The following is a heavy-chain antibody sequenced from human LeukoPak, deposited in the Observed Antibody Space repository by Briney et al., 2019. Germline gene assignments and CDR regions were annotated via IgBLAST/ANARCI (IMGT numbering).Heavy chain of an antibody. CDR2: IIPIFGTA. J-gene: IGHJ6*03. V-gene: IGHV1-69*06. CDR3: ASGNMITFGGVIDPRRNYYYYYMDV. CDR1: GGTFSSYA. D-gene: IGHD3-16*02. Sequence: ASVKVSCKASGGTFSSYAISWVRQAPGQGLEWMGGIIPIFGTANYAQKFQGRVTITADKSTSTAYMELSSLRSEDTAVYYCASGNMITFGGVIDPRRNYYYYYMDVWGKGTTVTVSS.